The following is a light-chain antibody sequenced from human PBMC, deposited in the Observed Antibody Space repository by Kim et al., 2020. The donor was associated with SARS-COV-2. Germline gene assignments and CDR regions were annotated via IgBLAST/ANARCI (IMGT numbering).Light chain of an antibody. V-gene: IGLV3-1*01. CDR2: QDS. CDR1: KLGDKY. J-gene: IGLJ1*01. CDR3: QAWDSSTYV. Sequence: LAPGQTASITCSGDKLGDKYACWYQQKPAQSPVLVIYQDSKRPSGIPERFSGSNSGNTATLTISGTQAMDEADYYCQAWDSSTYVFGTGTKVTVL.